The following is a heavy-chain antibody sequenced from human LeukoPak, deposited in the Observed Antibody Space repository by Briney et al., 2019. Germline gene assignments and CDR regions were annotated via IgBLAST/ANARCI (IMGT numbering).Heavy chain of an antibody. CDR1: GFTFNTYT. V-gene: IGHV3-21*01. J-gene: IGHJ6*03. CDR3: ARVYYDFWSGYYPYSNYYYYMDV. D-gene: IGHD3-3*01. Sequence: GGSLRLSCAASGFTFNTYTMNWVRQAPGKGLEWVSSITASSTAIYSADSVKGRFTISRDNSKNTLYLQMNSLRAEDTAVYYCARVYYDFWSGYYPYSNYYYYMDVWGKGTTVTVSS. CDR2: ITASSTAI.